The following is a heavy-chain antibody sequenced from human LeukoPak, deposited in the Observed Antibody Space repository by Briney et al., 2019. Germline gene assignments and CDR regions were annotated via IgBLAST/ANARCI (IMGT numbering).Heavy chain of an antibody. D-gene: IGHD4-17*01. J-gene: IGHJ3*02. CDR2: ISSSSTTI. V-gene: IGHV3-48*04. CDR3: ARDDYGAFDI. Sequence: QTGGSLRLSCAASGLTFSRYSMNWVRQAPGKGLEWISYISSSSTTIYYADSVKGRFTISRDNAKNSLFLQMNSLRAEDTAVYYCARDDYGAFDIWGQGTMVTVSS. CDR1: GLTFSRYS.